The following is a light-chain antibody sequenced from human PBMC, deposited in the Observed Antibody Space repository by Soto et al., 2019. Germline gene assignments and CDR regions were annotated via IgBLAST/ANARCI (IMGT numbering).Light chain of an antibody. Sequence: SYELTKPPSVSVSPGQTASITCSGDKLGDKYACWYQQKPGQSPVLVIYQDSKRPSGIPERFSGSNSGNTATLTIIGTQAMDEADYYCQAWDSSTYVFGTGTKVTVL. J-gene: IGLJ1*01. V-gene: IGLV3-1*01. CDR3: QAWDSSTYV. CDR1: KLGDKY. CDR2: QDS.